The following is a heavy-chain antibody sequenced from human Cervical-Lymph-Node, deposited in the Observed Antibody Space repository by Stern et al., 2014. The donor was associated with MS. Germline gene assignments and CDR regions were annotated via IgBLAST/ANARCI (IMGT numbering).Heavy chain of an antibody. CDR2: ITWNSAAI. D-gene: IGHD3-3*01. V-gene: IGHV3-9*01. Sequence: MQLVQSGGGLVQPGRSLTLSCAASGFTFDDYAMHWVRQPPGKGLEWVSGITWNSAAIGYAASVKGRFTISRDNAKNSLYLQMNSLRAEDTAFYYCAKDMMAGHYDFCSGQGFDPWGQGILVTVSS. J-gene: IGHJ5*02. CDR3: AKDMMAGHYDFCSGQGFDP. CDR1: GFTFDDYA.